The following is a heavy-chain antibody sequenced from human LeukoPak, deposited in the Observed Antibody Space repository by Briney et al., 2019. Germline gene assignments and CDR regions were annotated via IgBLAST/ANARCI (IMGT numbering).Heavy chain of an antibody. J-gene: IGHJ5*02. V-gene: IGHV4-34*01. CDR3: ARRNYYGSGSYKVDP. CDR2: INHSGST. CDR1: GGSFNDYY. Sequence: PSETLSLTCAVYGGSFNDYYWGWIRQPPGKGLEWIGEINHSGSTKYNPSMKSRVTISVDTSKNQFSLKLSSVTAADTAVYYCARRNYYGSGSYKVDPWGQGTLVTVSS. D-gene: IGHD3-10*01.